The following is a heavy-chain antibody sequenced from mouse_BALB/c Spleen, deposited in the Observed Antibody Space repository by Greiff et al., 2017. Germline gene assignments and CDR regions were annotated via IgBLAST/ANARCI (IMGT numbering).Heavy chain of an antibody. Sequence: EVKLVESGGGLVQPGGSLRLSCATSGFTFTDYYMSWVRQPPGKALEWLGFIRNKANGYTTEYSASVKGRFTISRDNSQSILYLQMNTLRAEDSATYYCAREGGYYFYWYFDVWGAGTTVTVSS. D-gene: IGHD2-3*01. V-gene: IGHV7-3*02. CDR3: AREGGYYFYWYFDV. CDR2: IRNKANGYTT. J-gene: IGHJ1*01. CDR1: GFTFTDYY.